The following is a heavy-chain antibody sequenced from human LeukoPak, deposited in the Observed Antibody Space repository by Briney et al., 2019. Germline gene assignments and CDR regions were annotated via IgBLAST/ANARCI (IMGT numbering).Heavy chain of an antibody. J-gene: IGHJ3*02. Sequence: ASVKVSCKASGYTVNHHGISWVRQAPGQGLEWMEWISAYNGDTNYGSRFQGRVTMTTDTSTSTAYMELRSLRSDDTAVYYCARASDDFWSGYWGAFDIWGQGTMVTVSS. D-gene: IGHD3-3*01. CDR3: ARASDDFWSGYWGAFDI. CDR2: ISAYNGDT. CDR1: GYTVNHHG. V-gene: IGHV1-18*01.